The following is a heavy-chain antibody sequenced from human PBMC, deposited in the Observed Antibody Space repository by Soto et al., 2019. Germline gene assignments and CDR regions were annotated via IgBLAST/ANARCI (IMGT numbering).Heavy chain of an antibody. CDR1: GGSVSSGSYY. CDR3: ARGGTYYDFWSGYCHNWFDP. J-gene: IGHJ5*02. Sequence: SETLSLTCTVSGGSVSSGSYYWSWIRQPPGKGLEWIGYIYYSGSTNYNPSLKSRVTISVDTPKNQFSLKLSSVTAADTAVYYCARGGTYYDFWSGYCHNWFDPWGQGTLVTVSS. V-gene: IGHV4-61*01. CDR2: IYYSGST. D-gene: IGHD3-3*01.